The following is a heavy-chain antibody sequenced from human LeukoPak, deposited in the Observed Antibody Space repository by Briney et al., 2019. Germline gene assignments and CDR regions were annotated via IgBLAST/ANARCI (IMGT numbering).Heavy chain of an antibody. CDR2: ISGSGGST. CDR3: AKDHDSGSYSDY. Sequence: GGSLRLSCAASGFTFSSYAMSWVRQAPGKGLEGVSGISGSGGSTYYVNSVRGRFTISRDNSQSTLYLHMNSLRAEDTAVYYCAKDHDSGSYSDYWGQGTLVTVSS. CDR1: GFTFSSYA. J-gene: IGHJ4*02. V-gene: IGHV3-23*01. D-gene: IGHD1-26*01.